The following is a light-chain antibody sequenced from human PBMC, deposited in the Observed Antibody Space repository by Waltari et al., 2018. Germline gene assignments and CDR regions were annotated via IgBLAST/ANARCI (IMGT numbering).Light chain of an antibody. CDR1: SDDVGGYNH. CDR2: DVN. J-gene: IGLJ1*01. CDR3: SSYTSSGPYV. V-gene: IGLV2-14*03. Sequence: QSALTQPASVSGSPGQSVTISCTGTSDDVGGYNHVSWFQQHPGKAPKLMIYDVNNRPSGISHLFSGSKSDNTASLTISGLQAEDEAEYYCSSYTSSGPYVFGSGTKV.